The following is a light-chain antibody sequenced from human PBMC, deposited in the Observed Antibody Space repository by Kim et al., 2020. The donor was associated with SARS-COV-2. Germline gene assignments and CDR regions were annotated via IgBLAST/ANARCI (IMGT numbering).Light chain of an antibody. CDR3: NSRDSSGDHWV. CDR2: GEN. J-gene: IGLJ3*02. V-gene: IGLV3-19*01. Sequence: SSELTQDPAVSVALGQTVRITCQGDSLKDNYASWYQQKPGQAPVLVIYGENNRPSGIPDRLSGSRSGDTASLTITGAQAEDDADYYCNSRDSSGDHWVFGGGTKVTVL. CDR1: SLKDNY.